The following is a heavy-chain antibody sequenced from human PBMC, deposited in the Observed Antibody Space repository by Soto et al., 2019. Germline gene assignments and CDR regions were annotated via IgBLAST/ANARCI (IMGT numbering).Heavy chain of an antibody. CDR1: GGSISSDDYY. CDR2: IHSSGST. J-gene: IGHJ4*02. Sequence: PSETLSLTCTVSGGSISSDDYYWSWIRQAPGRGLEWIGYIHSSGSTYYNPSLKSRVTISADTSKNQFSLRMNSMIAADTAVYYCARADPDASVGYWGQGTLVTVSS. V-gene: IGHV4-30-4*02. CDR3: ARADPDASVGY. D-gene: IGHD2-15*01.